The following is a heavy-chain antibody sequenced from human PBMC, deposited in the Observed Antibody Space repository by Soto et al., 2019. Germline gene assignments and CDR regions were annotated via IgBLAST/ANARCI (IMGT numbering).Heavy chain of an antibody. CDR2: INPTVGST. V-gene: IGHV1-46*01. CDR3: ARYGAGRYPPVPYDY. J-gene: IGHJ4*02. Sequence: ASLKVSCKASGYTFTSYYMHWVRQVPGQGLGWMGIINPTVGSTSYAQKFKGRVTMTRDTSTSTVYMELGSLRSVAPAVYYCARYGAGRYPPVPYDYWGQGTVVTVSS. CDR1: GYTFTSYY. D-gene: IGHD3-10*01.